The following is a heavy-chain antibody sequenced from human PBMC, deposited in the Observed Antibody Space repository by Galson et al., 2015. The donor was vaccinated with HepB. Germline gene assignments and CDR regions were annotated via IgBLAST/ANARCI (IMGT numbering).Heavy chain of an antibody. V-gene: IGHV3-30*18. CDR3: AKNFLEFIVVAGRDWFDP. CDR1: GSTFRSYA. Sequence: SLRLSCAASGSTFRSYAMHWVRQAPGKGLEWVAVISHDGNDKYYADSVRGRFTISRDNSKNTLYLQMNSLRAEDTAVYYCAKNFLEFIVVAGRDWFDPWGQGTLVAVSS. J-gene: IGHJ5*02. D-gene: IGHD6-19*01. CDR2: ISHDGNDK.